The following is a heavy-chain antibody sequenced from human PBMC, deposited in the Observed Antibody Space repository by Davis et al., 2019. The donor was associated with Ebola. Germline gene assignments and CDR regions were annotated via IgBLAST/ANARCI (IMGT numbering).Heavy chain of an antibody. D-gene: IGHD6-6*01. CDR3: ARGEQLVRTGSFDY. CDR1: GGSISSYY. CDR2: IYYSGST. Sequence: PSETLSLTCTVSGGSISSYYWSWIRQPPGKGLEWIGYIYYSGSTNYNPSLKSRVTISVDTSKNQFSLKLSSVTAADTAVYYCARGEQLVRTGSFDYWGQGTLVTVSS. V-gene: IGHV4-59*01. J-gene: IGHJ4*02.